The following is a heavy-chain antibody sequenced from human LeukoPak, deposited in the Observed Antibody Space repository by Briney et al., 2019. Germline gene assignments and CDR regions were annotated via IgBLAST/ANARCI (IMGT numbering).Heavy chain of an antibody. D-gene: IGHD5-24*01. CDR1: GGSISSYY. Sequence: SETLSLTCTVSGGSISSYYWSWIRQPAGKGLESIGHIYTSGSTNYNPSLKSRVTISRDTSKNEFSLKLSSVTAADTAVYYCARDSRRDGYNLDYWGRGTLVTVSS. CDR3: ARDSRRDGYNLDY. V-gene: IGHV4-4*07. J-gene: IGHJ4*02. CDR2: IYTSGST.